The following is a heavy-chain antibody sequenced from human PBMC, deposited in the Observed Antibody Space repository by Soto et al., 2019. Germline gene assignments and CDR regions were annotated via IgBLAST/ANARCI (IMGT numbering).Heavy chain of an antibody. V-gene: IGHV4-30-2*01. CDR1: GGSISSGGYS. CDR2: IYHSGST. Sequence: QLQLQESGSGLVKPSQTLSLTCAVSGGSISSGGYSWSWIRQPPGKGLEWIGYIYHSGSTYYNPALKSRVTISVDRSKNRCSLRLSSVTAADTAVDYCAGGIAARPLGYWGQGTLVTVSS. J-gene: IGHJ4*02. D-gene: IGHD6-6*01. CDR3: AGGIAARPLGY.